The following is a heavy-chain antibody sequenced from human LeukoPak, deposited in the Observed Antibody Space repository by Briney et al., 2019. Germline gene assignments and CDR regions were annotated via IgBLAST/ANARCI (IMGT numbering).Heavy chain of an antibody. J-gene: IGHJ4*02. CDR1: GFTFSNFG. Sequence: PGGSLRLSCAASGFTFSNFGIHWVRQAPGRGLEWVAAVWYDGSTNFYAGSVKGRFTISRDTSENTVYLELSRLRGDDSAVYYCAKDKARYSSSNNFESWGQGTLVTVSS. CDR2: VWYDGSTN. CDR3: AKDKARYSSSNNFES. D-gene: IGHD6-6*01. V-gene: IGHV3-33*06.